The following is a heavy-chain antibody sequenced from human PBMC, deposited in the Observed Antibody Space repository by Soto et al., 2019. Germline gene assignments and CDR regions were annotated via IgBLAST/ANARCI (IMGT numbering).Heavy chain of an antibody. CDR3: ARKGEQLASVDFDY. CDR1: GGSFSGYY. J-gene: IGHJ4*02. Sequence: SETLSLTCAVYGGSFSGYYWSWIRQPPGKGLEWIGEINHSGSTNYNPSLKSRVTISVDTSKNQFSLKLSSVTAADTAVYYCARKGEQLASVDFDYWGQGTXVTVSS. CDR2: INHSGST. D-gene: IGHD6-6*01. V-gene: IGHV4-34*01.